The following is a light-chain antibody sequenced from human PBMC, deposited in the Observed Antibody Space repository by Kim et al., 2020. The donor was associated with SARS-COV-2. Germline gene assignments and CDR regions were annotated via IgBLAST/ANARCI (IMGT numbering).Light chain of an antibody. J-gene: IGKJ1*01. CDR3: QQYDNPPWT. CDR2: DAS. Sequence: DIQMTQSPSSLSASVGDRVTITCQASQDISNYLNWYQQKPGKAPKLLIYDASNLETGVPSRFSGSGSGTDFTYTISSLQPEDIATYYCQQYDNPPWTFGPGTKVDIK. V-gene: IGKV1-33*01. CDR1: QDISNY.